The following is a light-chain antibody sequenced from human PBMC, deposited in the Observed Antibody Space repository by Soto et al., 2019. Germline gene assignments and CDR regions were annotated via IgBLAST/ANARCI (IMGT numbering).Light chain of an antibody. Sequence: QSVLTQPPSASGTPGQRVTISCSGTSSNIGNNSVNWYQQLPGTAPRLLIYGDNQRPSGVPDRFSGSKSGTSASLAISGLQSKDESDYYCAAWDDSLYNWLFGGGTK. V-gene: IGLV1-44*01. CDR2: GDN. CDR3: AAWDDSLYNWL. J-gene: IGLJ3*02. CDR1: SSNIGNNS.